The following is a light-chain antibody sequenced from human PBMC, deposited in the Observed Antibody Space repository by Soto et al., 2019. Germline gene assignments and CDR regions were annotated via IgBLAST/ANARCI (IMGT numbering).Light chain of an antibody. J-gene: IGKJ1*01. V-gene: IGKV3D-20*01. CDR2: GAS. CDR3: QQYGSSPWT. CDR1: QSVSSNY. Sequence: EIVLTQSPATLSLSPGERAALSCGASQSVSSNYLAWYQQKPGLAPRLLIYGASRRATGIPDRFSGSGSGADFILSISRLEPKDFAVYYCQQYGSSPWTFGQGTKVDIK.